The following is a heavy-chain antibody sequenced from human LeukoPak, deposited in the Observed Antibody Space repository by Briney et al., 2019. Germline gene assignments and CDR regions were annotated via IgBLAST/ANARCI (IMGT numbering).Heavy chain of an antibody. CDR3: ARVAGQGWGPITTNVNAYLDS. D-gene: IGHD1/OR15-1a*01. Sequence: PGGSLRLSCAASGFTVSSYWMNWVRQAPGQGLEWESNIKQDGSEHYYVDSVKGRFTISRDNAKNSLYLQMNSLRAEDTAVYYCARVAGQGWGPITTNVNAYLDSWGQGIRVSVSS. CDR2: IKQDGSEH. J-gene: IGHJ4*02. V-gene: IGHV3-7*01. CDR1: GFTVSSYW.